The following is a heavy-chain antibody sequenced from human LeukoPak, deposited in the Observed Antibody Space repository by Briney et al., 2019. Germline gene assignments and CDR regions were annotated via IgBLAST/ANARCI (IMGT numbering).Heavy chain of an antibody. D-gene: IGHD4-23*01. CDR2: IIPIFGIA. J-gene: IGHJ4*02. CDR3: ARVSGGNLDY. CDR1: GGTFSSYA. V-gene: IGHV1-69*04. Sequence: ASVKLSCKASGGTFSSYAISWVRQAPGQGLEWMGRIIPIFGIANYAQKFQGRVTITADKSTSIAYMELSSLRSEDTAVYYCARVSGGNLDYWGQGTLVTVSS.